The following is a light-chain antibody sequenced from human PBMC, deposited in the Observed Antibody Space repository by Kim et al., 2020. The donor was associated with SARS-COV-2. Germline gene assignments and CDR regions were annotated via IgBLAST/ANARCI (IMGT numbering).Light chain of an antibody. V-gene: IGLV3-19*01. Sequence: SSELTQDPAVSVALGQTVRITCKGDSLRSYYASWYQQKPGQAPVLVIYGKNNRPSGIPDRFSGSSSGNTASLTITGAQAEDEADYCCTSRDSSGNHVVFGGGTQLTVL. J-gene: IGLJ2*01. CDR2: GKN. CDR1: SLRSYY. CDR3: TSRDSSGNHVV.